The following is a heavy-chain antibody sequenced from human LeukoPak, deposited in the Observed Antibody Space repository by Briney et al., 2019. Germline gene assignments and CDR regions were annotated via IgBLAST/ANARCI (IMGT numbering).Heavy chain of an antibody. D-gene: IGHD6-19*01. CDR2: INHSGYT. J-gene: IGHJ4*02. V-gene: IGHV4-34*01. CDR1: GVPFSNYY. Sequence: PSETLSLTCAVSGVPFSNYYWSGVRQSPRQGLEWIGEINHSGYTNYNPSLKSRVTMSIDTSKNQFSLILTSVTAADAGVYYCTRAVAGHPDWGQGTLVTVSS. CDR3: TRAVAGHPD.